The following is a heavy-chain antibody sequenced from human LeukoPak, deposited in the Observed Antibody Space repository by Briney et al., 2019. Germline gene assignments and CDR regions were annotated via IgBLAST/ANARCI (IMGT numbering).Heavy chain of an antibody. J-gene: IGHJ5*02. V-gene: IGHV5-51*01. CDR2: IYPGDSDT. CDR3: ARGYCSSTSCTRWGNWFDP. CDR1: GYSFTSYW. D-gene: IGHD2-2*01. Sequence: GESLKISCKGSGYSFTSYWIGWVRQMPGKGLEWMGIIYPGDSDTRYSPSFQGQVTISADKSISTAYLQWSSLKASDTAMYYCARGYCSSTSCTRWGNWFDPWGQGTLVTVSS.